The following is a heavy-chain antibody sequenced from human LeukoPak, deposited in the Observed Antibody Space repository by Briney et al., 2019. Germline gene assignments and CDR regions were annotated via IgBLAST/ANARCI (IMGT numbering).Heavy chain of an antibody. CDR3: ARDSAMVTFYFDY. V-gene: IGHV3-30*04. D-gene: IGHD5-18*01. CDR2: ISYDGSNK. Sequence: GRSLRLSCAASGFTSSSYAMHWVRQAPGKGLEWVAVISYDGSNKYYADSVKGRFTISRDNSKNTLYLQMNSLRAEDTAVYYCARDSAMVTFYFDYWGQGTLVTVSS. CDR1: GFTSSSYA. J-gene: IGHJ4*02.